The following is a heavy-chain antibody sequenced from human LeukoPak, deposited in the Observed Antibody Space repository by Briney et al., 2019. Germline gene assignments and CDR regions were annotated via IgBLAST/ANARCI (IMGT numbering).Heavy chain of an antibody. J-gene: IGHJ4*02. CDR1: GFTFSSYG. CDR2: IRYDGSND. Sequence: PGGSLRLSCTASGFTFSSYGIHWVRQPPGKGLEWVAFIRYDGSNDYYTDSVNGRFTISRDNSKNTLYLQMNRLRPEDTAVYYCAKDSSYRDIIGRYFDYWGQGTLVTVSS. D-gene: IGHD5-24*01. V-gene: IGHV3-30*02. CDR3: AKDSSYRDIIGRYFDY.